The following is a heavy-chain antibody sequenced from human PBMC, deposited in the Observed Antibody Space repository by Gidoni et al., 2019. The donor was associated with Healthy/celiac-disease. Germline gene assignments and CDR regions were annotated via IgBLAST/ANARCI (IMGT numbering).Heavy chain of an antibody. J-gene: IGHJ5*02. CDR3: ARADEGS. Sequence: EVQRVESGGGVVQHGGSLRRSCAASGFTFRSYWMHWVRQAPGKGLVCVSRINSDGSSTSYADSVKGRFTISRDNAKNTLYLQMNSLRAEDTAVYYCARADEGSWGQGTLVTVSS. CDR1: GFTFRSYW. CDR2: INSDGSST. V-gene: IGHV3-74*01.